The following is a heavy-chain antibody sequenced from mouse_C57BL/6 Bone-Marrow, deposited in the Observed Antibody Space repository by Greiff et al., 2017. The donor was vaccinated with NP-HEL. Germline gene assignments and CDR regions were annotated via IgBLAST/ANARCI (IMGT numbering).Heavy chain of an antibody. V-gene: IGHV1-5*01. CDR3: TPSYYYGSSYLPYAY. Sequence: VQLKESGTVLARPGASVKMSCKTSGYTFTSYWMHWVKQRPGQGLEWIGAIYPGNSDTSYNQQFKGKAKLTAVTSASTAYMELSSLTNADSAVYYCTPSYYYGSSYLPYAYWGKGTLVTVSA. CDR1: GYTFTSYW. D-gene: IGHD1-1*01. J-gene: IGHJ3*01. CDR2: IYPGNSDT.